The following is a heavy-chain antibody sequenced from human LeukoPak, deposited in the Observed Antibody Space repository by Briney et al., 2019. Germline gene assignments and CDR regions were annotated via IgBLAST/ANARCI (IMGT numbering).Heavy chain of an antibody. CDR1: GGSISSSSYY. V-gene: IGHV4-39*07. CDR2: IYYSGST. D-gene: IGHD3-10*01. J-gene: IGHJ6*03. Sequence: SETLSLTCTVSGGSISSSSYYWGWIRQPPGKGLEWIGSIYYSGSTYYNPSLKSRVTISVDTSKNQFSLKLSSVTAADTAVYYCARDQGSYYYYYYMDVWGKGTTVTISS. CDR3: ARDQGSYYYYYYMDV.